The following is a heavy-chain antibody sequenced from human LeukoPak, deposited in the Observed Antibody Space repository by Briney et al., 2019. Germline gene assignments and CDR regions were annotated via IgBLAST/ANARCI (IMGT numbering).Heavy chain of an antibody. V-gene: IGHV1-18*04. CDR3: ARHSGSGWQALGY. D-gene: IGHD6-19*01. CDR1: GYTFSNYG. J-gene: IGHJ4*02. CDR2: TSYNGNT. Sequence: ASVKVSCKASGYTFSNYGISWVRQAPGLGLEWMGWTSYNGNTNYAQKFQDRVAMTTDTSTTTAYMELRSLESDDTAAYYCARHSGSGWQALGYWGQGTLVTVSS.